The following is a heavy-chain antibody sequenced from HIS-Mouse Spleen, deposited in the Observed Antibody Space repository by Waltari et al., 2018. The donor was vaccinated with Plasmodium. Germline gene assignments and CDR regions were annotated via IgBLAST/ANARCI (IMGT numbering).Heavy chain of an antibody. V-gene: IGHV4-34*01. CDR2: IHHSGST. D-gene: IGHD2-15*01. CDR3: ARLVVVASKDSY. CDR1: GGSFSGYY. J-gene: IGHJ4*02. Sequence: QVQLQQWGAGLLKPSETLSLTCAVYGGSFSGYYWSWIRQPPGKGLEWMGEIHHSGSTNYNPALKSRVTISVDTSKNQFSLKRSSVTAADTAVYYCARLVVVASKDSYWGQGTLVTVSS.